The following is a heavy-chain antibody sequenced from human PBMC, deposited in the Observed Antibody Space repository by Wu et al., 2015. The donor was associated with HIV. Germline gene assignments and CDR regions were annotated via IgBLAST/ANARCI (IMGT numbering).Heavy chain of an antibody. D-gene: IGHD6-13*01. CDR3: ASLSQNQLASPS. V-gene: IGHV1-18*01. J-gene: IGHJ5*02. Sequence: QVQLVQSGVEVKKPGASVKVSCKASGYIFTHYGITWVRQAPGQGLEWMGWISGYNGYTNYAQRFQGRVTITADESTSTAYMELSSLRSEDTAVYYCASLSQNQLASPSWGQGTLVTVSS. CDR1: GYIFTHYG. CDR2: ISGYNGYT.